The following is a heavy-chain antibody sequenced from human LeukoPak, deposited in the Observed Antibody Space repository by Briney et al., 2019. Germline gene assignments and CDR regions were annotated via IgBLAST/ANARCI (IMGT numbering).Heavy chain of an antibody. V-gene: IGHV1-18*01. Sequence: ASVKVSCKASGYTFTSYGIRWVRQAPGQGLEWMGWISAYNGNTNYAQKLQGRVTMTTDTSTSTAYMELRSLRSDDTAVYYCAREGVTIFGVVIEYYYYYMDVWGKGTTVTVSS. J-gene: IGHJ6*03. CDR3: AREGVTIFGVVIEYYYYYMDV. D-gene: IGHD3-3*01. CDR1: GYTFTSYG. CDR2: ISAYNGNT.